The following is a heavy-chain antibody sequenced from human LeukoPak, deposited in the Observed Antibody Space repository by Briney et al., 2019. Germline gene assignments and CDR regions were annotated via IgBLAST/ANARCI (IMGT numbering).Heavy chain of an antibody. CDR2: FDPEDGET. CDR1: GYTLTELS. Sequence: ASVKVSCKASGYTLTELSMHWVRQAPGKGLEWMGGFDPEDGETIYAQKFQGRVTLTEDTSTDTAYMELSSLRSEDTAVYYCARYLMVRGVKGVWYFDLWGCGTLVTVSS. J-gene: IGHJ2*01. V-gene: IGHV1-24*01. CDR3: ARYLMVRGVKGVWYFDL. D-gene: IGHD3-10*01.